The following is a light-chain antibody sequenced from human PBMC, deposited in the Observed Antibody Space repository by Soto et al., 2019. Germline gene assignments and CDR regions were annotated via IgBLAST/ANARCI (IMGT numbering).Light chain of an antibody. J-gene: IGLJ3*02. Sequence: QSVLTQPPSVSGAPGQRVTISCTGSSSDIGAGYDVQWYQQLPGTAPKLLIYDNTKRPSGVPDRFSGSKSGTSASLAITGLQAEDEADYYCQSYDSSSWVFGGGTKLTVL. CDR2: DNT. V-gene: IGLV1-40*01. CDR3: QSYDSSSWV. CDR1: SSDIGAGYD.